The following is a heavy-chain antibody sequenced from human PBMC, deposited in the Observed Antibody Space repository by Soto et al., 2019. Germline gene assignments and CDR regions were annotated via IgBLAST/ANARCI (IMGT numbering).Heavy chain of an antibody. Sequence: QVQLQESGPGLVKPSETLSLTCTVSGVSMSSHYWTWLRQTPGKGLEWIGYISYSGSTYQNPSLKSRVTISADTSRNQFSLKLSSVIAADTAVYYCARADPDASVPYWGQGTLVTVSS. D-gene: IGHD3-16*01. CDR3: ARADPDASVPY. CDR1: GVSMSSHY. CDR2: ISYSGST. V-gene: IGHV4-59*11. J-gene: IGHJ4*02.